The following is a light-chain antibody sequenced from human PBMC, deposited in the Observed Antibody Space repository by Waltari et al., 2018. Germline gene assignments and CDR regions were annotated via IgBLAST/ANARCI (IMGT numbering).Light chain of an antibody. J-gene: IGLJ2*01. Sequence: QSALPQPASVSGSPGQSLTISRTGTRSDVGSYNLVSWYQQHPGKAPKLMIYEGSKRPSGVSNRFSGSKSGNTASLTISGLQAEDEADYYCCSYAGSSTWVFGGGTKLTVL. CDR3: CSYAGSSTWV. CDR2: EGS. CDR1: RSDVGSYNL. V-gene: IGLV2-23*01.